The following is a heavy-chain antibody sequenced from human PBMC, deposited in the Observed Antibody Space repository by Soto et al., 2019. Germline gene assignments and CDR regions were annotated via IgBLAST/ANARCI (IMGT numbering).Heavy chain of an antibody. Sequence: QVQLVQSGAEVKKPGSSVKVSCKASGGTFSNYAISWVRQAPGQGLEWMGGIIPIFGTTHYAQRFQGRVTITADEATSTAYMGLSSLRSEDTAVYYCARVSSSWYPDYFDYWGQGTLVTVSS. CDR3: ARVSSSWYPDYFDY. CDR1: GGTFSNYA. D-gene: IGHD6-13*01. V-gene: IGHV1-69*12. CDR2: IIPIFGTT. J-gene: IGHJ4*02.